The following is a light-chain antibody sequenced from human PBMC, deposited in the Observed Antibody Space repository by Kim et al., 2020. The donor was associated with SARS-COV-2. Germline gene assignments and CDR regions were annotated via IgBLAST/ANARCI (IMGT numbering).Light chain of an antibody. V-gene: IGKV3-11*01. J-gene: IGKJ5*01. Sequence: EIVLTQSPATLSLSPGERATLSCRASHDISTYLAWYQQIPGQAPRLLIYDTSYRATGIPTRFSGSGSGTDFSLTISSLEPEDFAVYYCQQRSDWPITFGPGTRLEIK. CDR3: QQRSDWPIT. CDR1: HDISTY. CDR2: DTS.